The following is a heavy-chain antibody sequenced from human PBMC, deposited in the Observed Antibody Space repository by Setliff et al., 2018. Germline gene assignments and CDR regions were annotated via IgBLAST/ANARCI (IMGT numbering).Heavy chain of an antibody. D-gene: IGHD3-10*01. CDR1: GFTFSSYT. J-gene: IGHJ4*02. CDR3: ARSPKLQITMVLYYFDY. V-gene: IGHV3-64*01. CDR2: ISSDGGST. Sequence: GGSLRLSCAASGFTFSSYTMHWVRQAPGKGLEYASGISSDGGSTYYANSVKDRFTISRDNAKNSLYLQMNSLRAGDTAVYYCARSPKLQITMVLYYFDYWGQGTLVTV.